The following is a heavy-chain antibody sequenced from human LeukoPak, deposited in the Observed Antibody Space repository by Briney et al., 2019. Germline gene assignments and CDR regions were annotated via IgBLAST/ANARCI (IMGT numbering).Heavy chain of an antibody. CDR3: ARHGNIVVLVAATASDY. CDR2: IYYSGNT. CDR1: GGSISSSGFF. D-gene: IGHD2-15*01. J-gene: IGHJ4*02. Sequence: PSETLSLTCTVSGGSISSSGFFWGWMRQPPGKALEWIGSIYYSGNTYYNPSLKSRVTISVDTSKSQFSLKVNSVTAADTAAYYCARHGNIVVLVAATASDYWGQGTLVIVSS. V-gene: IGHV4-39*01.